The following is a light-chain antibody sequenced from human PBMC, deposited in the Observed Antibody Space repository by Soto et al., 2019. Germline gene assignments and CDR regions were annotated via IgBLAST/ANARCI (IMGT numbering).Light chain of an antibody. CDR1: SSDVGGYNY. Sequence: QSALTQPASVSGSPGQSITISCTGTSSDVGGYNYVSWYQQHPGKAPKLMIYDVSNRPSGVSNRFSGSKSGNTASLTISGLQAEDEADYYCSSYTSSSTSGDVFGTGTKLTVL. CDR2: DVS. J-gene: IGLJ1*01. CDR3: SSYTSSSTSGDV. V-gene: IGLV2-14*01.